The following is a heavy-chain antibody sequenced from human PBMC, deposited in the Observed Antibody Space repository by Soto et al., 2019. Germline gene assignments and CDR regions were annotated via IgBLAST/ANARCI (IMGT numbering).Heavy chain of an antibody. CDR2: ISYDGSNK. CDR3: AIGGVRDSGSLGMEV. V-gene: IGHV3-30*03. J-gene: IGHJ6*02. D-gene: IGHD3-10*01. CDR1: GFTFSSYG. Sequence: QVQLVESGGGVVQPGRSLRLSCAASGFTFSSYGMHWVRQAPGKGLEWVAVISYDGSNKYYADSVKGRFTISRDNSKKTLYQQINSLRAEDTAVYYCAIGGVRDSGSLGMEVWGQGTTVTVSS.